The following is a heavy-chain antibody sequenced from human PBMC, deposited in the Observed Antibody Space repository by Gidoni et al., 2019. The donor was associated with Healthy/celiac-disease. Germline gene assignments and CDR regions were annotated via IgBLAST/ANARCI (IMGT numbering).Heavy chain of an antibody. D-gene: IGHD5-18*01. J-gene: IGHJ4*02. V-gene: IGHV3-9*01. Sequence: EVQLVESGGGLVQPGRSLSLSCAASGFPFDDYAMHWVRQAPGKGLEWVSGISWNSGSIGYADSVKGRFTISRDNAKNSLYLQMNSLRAEDTALYYCAKGGYSYGSHFDYWGQGTLVTVSS. CDR1: GFPFDDYA. CDR2: ISWNSGSI. CDR3: AKGGYSYGSHFDY.